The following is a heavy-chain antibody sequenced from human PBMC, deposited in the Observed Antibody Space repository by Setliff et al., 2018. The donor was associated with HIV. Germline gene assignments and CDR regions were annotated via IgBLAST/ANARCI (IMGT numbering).Heavy chain of an antibody. CDR1: GGSISSSSYY. CDR2: IYYSGST. D-gene: IGHD3-10*01. J-gene: IGHJ5*02. Sequence: PSETLSLTCTVSGGSISSSSYYWGWIRQPPGKGLEWIGSIYYSGSTYYNPSLKSRVTISVDTSKNQFSLKLSSVTAADTAVYYCARVGDDGSGGWFDPWGQGTLVTVSS. CDR3: ARVGDDGSGGWFDP. V-gene: IGHV4-39*07.